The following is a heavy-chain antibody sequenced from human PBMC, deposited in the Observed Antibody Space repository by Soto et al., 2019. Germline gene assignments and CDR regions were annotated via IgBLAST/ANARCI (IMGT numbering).Heavy chain of an antibody. CDR1: GYTFTSYG. D-gene: IGHD2-8*01. J-gene: IGHJ5*02. CDR2: ISAYNGNT. CDR3: TSTRSYDWFDR. V-gene: IGHV1-18*01. Sequence: QVQLVQSGAEVKKPGASVKVSCKASGYTFTSYGISWVRQAPGQGLEWMGWISAYNGNTNYAQKLQGRVTMPTDTSTSTAYMERRSLRSDDTAVYYCTSTRSYDWFDRWGQGSLVTVSS.